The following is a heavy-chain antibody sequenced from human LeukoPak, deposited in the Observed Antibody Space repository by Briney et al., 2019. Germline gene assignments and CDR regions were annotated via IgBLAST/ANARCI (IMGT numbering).Heavy chain of an antibody. J-gene: IGHJ3*01. CDR1: GFIFNDYS. CDR2: ISSRSSTI. V-gene: IGHV3-48*04. CDR3: TRETAFDF. Sequence: GGSLRLSCVGSGFIFNDYSMNWVRQAPGKGPEWVSYISSRSSTIYYADSVKGRFTISIDNAKNSLYLQMNSLRAEDSAVYYCTRETAFDFWGQGTVVTVSS.